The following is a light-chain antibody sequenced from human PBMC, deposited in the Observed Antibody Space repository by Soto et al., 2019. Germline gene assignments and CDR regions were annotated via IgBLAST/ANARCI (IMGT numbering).Light chain of an antibody. CDR2: KAS. J-gene: IGKJ4*01. Sequence: DIQITHSPSTLSASVGDRVTITCRASQSISSWLAWYQQKPGKAPKLLIYKASNLQSGVPSRFSGSASGADFTLTISSLQPDDFATYCCQQYSTYPLTFGGGTKVEIK. V-gene: IGKV1-5*03. CDR3: QQYSTYPLT. CDR1: QSISSW.